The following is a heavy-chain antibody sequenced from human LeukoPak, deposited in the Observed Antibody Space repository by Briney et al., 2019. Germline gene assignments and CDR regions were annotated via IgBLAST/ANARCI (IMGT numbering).Heavy chain of an antibody. D-gene: IGHD3-10*01. J-gene: IGHJ4*02. CDR3: ARILWFGELFPGY. CDR1: GFTFSSYT. CDR2: ISSGSSTI. Sequence: GGSLRLSCAASGFTFSSYTMNWVRQAPGKGLEWVSYISSGSSTIYYADSVKGRFSISRDNAKNSLYLQMNSLRAEDTAVYYCARILWFGELFPGYWGQGTLVTVSS. V-gene: IGHV3-48*01.